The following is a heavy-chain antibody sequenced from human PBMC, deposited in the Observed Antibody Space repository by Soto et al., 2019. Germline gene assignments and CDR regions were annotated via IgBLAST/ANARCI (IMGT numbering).Heavy chain of an antibody. D-gene: IGHD2-15*01. V-gene: IGHV1-18*04. J-gene: IGHJ3*02. CDR2: ISAYNGNT. CDR3: ARVSTYCSGSSCYAFDI. Sequence: QVQLVQSGAEVKKPGASVKVSCKASGYTFTSYGVSWVRQAPGQGLEWMGWISAYNGNTNYAQKLQGRVTMTTDTSTSTVYMELRSLRSDDTAVYYCARVSTYCSGSSCYAFDIWGQGTMVTVSS. CDR1: GYTFTSYG.